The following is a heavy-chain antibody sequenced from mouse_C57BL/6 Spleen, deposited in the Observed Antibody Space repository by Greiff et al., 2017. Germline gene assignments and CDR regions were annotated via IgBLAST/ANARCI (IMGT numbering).Heavy chain of an antibody. Sequence: QVQLQQPGAELVRPGTSVKLSCKASGYTFTSYWMHWVKQRPGQGLEWIGVIDPSDSYTTYNQKFTGKATLPVDTSSSTAYMQLSSLTSEDSAVYYCAREGDYDYDAFAYWGQGTLVTVSA. D-gene: IGHD2-4*01. CDR2: IDPSDSYT. CDR1: GYTFTSYW. V-gene: IGHV1-59*01. J-gene: IGHJ3*01. CDR3: AREGDYDYDAFAY.